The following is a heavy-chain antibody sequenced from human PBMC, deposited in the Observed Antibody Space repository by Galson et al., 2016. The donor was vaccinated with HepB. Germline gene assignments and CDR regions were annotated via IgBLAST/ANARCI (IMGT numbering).Heavy chain of an antibody. D-gene: IGHD4-17*01. Sequence: SVKVSCKASGYPFTAYYMHWVRQAPGQGLEWMGWIHPNSGYTNFAQKFQGRLTMTRDTSITTVYMDLSALRSDDTAVYYCARVNKMDYGDPYYYYFMAVWGKVTTVTVSS. CDR3: ARVNKMDYGDPYYYYFMAV. CDR1: GYPFTAYY. J-gene: IGHJ6*03. V-gene: IGHV1-2*02. CDR2: IHPNSGYT.